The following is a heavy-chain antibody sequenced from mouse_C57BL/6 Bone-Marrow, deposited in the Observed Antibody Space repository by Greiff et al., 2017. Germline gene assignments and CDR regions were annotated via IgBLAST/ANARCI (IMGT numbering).Heavy chain of an antibody. CDR2: IDPENGDT. Sequence: VQLKESGPVLVKPGASVKMSCKASGYTFTDYYMHWVKQRPEQGLEWIGWIDPENGDTEYASKFQGKATITADTSSNTAYLQLSSLTSEDTAVYYCTTLIFFDVWGTGTTVTVSS. D-gene: IGHD1-1*01. V-gene: IGHV14-4*01. CDR1: GYTFTDYY. J-gene: IGHJ1*03. CDR3: TTLIFFDV.